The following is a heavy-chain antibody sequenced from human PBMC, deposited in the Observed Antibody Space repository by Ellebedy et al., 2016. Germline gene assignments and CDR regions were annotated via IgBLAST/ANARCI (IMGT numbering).Heavy chain of an antibody. V-gene: IGHV3-74*01. J-gene: IGHJ4*02. D-gene: IGHD3-16*01. Sequence: GGSLRLSXAASGFTLSTNWMHWVRQAPGKGLVWVARMNIEGSRTDYAKSVKGRFIISRDNAKNTLYLQMYSLRVEDTAVYYCVRDMMGPFDHWGQGSLVTVSS. CDR2: MNIEGSRT. CDR1: GFTLSTNW. CDR3: VRDMMGPFDH.